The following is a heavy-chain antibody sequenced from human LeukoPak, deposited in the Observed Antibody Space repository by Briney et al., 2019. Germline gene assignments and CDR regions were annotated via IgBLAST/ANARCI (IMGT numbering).Heavy chain of an antibody. J-gene: IGHJ4*02. D-gene: IGHD3-10*01. Sequence: GGSLRLSCAASGFTISSYGMHWVRQAPGKGLEWVAVISYDGSNKYYADSVKGRFTISRDNSKNTLYLQMNSLRAEDTAVYYCAKATYYYGSGSYYNLDYWGQGTLVTVSS. CDR3: AKATYYYGSGSYYNLDY. V-gene: IGHV3-30*18. CDR1: GFTISSYG. CDR2: ISYDGSNK.